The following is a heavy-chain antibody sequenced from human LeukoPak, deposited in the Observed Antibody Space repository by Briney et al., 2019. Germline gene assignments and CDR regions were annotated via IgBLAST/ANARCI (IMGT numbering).Heavy chain of an antibody. Sequence: PRRSLRLSCAASGFTFSSYGMHWVPQAPGKGLEWVAVIWYDGSNKYYADSVKGRLTISRDNSKNTLYLQMNSLRAEDTAVYYCAKESGYCSSTSCFADAFDIWGQGTMVTVSS. CDR1: GFTFSSYG. J-gene: IGHJ3*02. CDR2: IWYDGSNK. V-gene: IGHV3-33*06. CDR3: AKESGYCSSTSCFADAFDI. D-gene: IGHD2-2*01.